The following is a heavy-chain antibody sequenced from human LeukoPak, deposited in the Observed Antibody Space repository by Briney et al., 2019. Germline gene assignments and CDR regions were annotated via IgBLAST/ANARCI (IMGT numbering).Heavy chain of an antibody. Sequence: SETLSLTCTVSGGSISSSYWGWIRQPPGKGLEWIGSIYYSGSSFDNPALKSRVTISVDTSKNQFSLKLSSVTAADTAVYYCARHRSGWLQSSFDYWGQGTLVTVSS. CDR1: GGSISSSY. D-gene: IGHD5-24*01. CDR2: IYYSGSS. CDR3: ARHRSGWLQSSFDY. V-gene: IGHV4-39*01. J-gene: IGHJ4*02.